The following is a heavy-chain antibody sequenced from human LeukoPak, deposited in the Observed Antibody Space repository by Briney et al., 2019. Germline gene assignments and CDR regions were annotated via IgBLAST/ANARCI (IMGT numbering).Heavy chain of an antibody. J-gene: IGHJ4*02. CDR3: ARDQWFDGFDL. D-gene: IGHD3-22*01. CDR2: VSGGGTDT. CDR1: GFNFSAHL. Sequence: QAGGSLRLSCTGSGFNFSAHLMTWVRQVPGKGLEWISSVSGGGTDTYYADSVKGRFIVSRDDSMSAIYLVMKGLTVEDTATYFYARDQWFDGFDLWGQGTLATVSS. V-gene: IGHV3-23*01.